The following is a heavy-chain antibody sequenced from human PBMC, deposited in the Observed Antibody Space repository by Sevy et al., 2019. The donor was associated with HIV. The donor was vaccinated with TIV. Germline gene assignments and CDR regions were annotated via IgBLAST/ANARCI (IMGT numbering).Heavy chain of an antibody. CDR3: ARDLGYESTGYLPLFDN. CDR2: ISYDGNIE. V-gene: IGHV3-30-3*01. D-gene: IGHD3-22*01. J-gene: IGHJ4*02. Sequence: GGSLRLSCAASGFTFSTHAMHWVRQAPGKGLEWVAIISYDGNIEYYPDSVKGRFTISRDDSKNTLYLQMNSLRSEDTALYYCARDLGYESTGYLPLFDNWGQGTLVFVSS. CDR1: GFTFSTHA.